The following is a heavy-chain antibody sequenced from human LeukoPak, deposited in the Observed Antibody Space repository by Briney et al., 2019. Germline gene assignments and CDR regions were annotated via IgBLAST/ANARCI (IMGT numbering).Heavy chain of an antibody. D-gene: IGHD6-13*01. Sequence: GGSLRLSCAASGFTFSSYWMSWVRQAPGKGLEWVANIKQDGSEKYYVDSVKGRFTISRDNAKNSLYLQMNSLRAEDTAVYYCAKERQELVWFAFFDYWGQGTLVTVSS. V-gene: IGHV3-7*01. CDR3: AKERQELVWFAFFDY. CDR2: IKQDGSEK. CDR1: GFTFSSYW. J-gene: IGHJ4*02.